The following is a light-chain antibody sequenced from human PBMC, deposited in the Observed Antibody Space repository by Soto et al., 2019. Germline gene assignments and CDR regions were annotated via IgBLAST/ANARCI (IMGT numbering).Light chain of an antibody. CDR2: DAS. Sequence: DIRMYQSPSTLSASVGDRVTITCRASQSISSWLAWYQQKPGKAPKLLIYDASSLESGVPSRFSGSGSGTDFTLTISSLEPEDLAVYYCQQRGNRPPWTFGQVTKVDIK. J-gene: IGKJ1*01. CDR1: QSISSW. V-gene: IGKV1-5*01. CDR3: QQRGNRPPWT.